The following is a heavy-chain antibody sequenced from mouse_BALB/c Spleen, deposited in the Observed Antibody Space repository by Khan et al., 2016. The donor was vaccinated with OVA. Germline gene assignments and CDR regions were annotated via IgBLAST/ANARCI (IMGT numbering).Heavy chain of an antibody. CDR1: GYTFTNYV. Sequence: VQLKQSGPELVEPGASVKMSCKASGYTFTNYVIHWVKQKPGQGLEWIGYINPDNAGTRYNEKFKGKATLTSDKSSTTAYLEFSNLTSEDSAVYFCARWTSSCDLFFPYWGQGTLVTVSA. CDR2: INPDNAGT. J-gene: IGHJ3*01. CDR3: ARWTSSCDLFFPY. V-gene: IGHV1S136*01. D-gene: IGHD1-1*01.